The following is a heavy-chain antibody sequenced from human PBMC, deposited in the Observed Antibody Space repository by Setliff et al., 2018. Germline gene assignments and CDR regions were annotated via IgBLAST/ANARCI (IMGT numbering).Heavy chain of an antibody. CDR3: ARGSFWSGTYYYYMDV. D-gene: IGHD3-3*01. CDR1: GFSFSDYS. Sequence: GGSLRLSCATSGFSFSDYSMNWVRQAPGKGLEWVAVIWDDGVKKYHADSVKGRFTISRDNSRDTQYLEMNSLRPEDTAIYYCARGSFWSGTYYYYMDVWGKGTTVTVSS. V-gene: IGHV3-33*08. J-gene: IGHJ6*03. CDR2: IWDDGVKK.